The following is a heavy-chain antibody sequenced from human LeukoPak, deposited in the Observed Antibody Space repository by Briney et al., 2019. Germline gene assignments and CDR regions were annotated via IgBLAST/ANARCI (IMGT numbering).Heavy chain of an antibody. CDR2: ISSSSSYI. D-gene: IGHD3-16*01. CDR3: ARDWGYYFYYGMDV. V-gene: IGHV3-21*01. J-gene: IGHJ6*02. Sequence: GGSLRLSCAASGFTFSSYSMNWVRQAPGKGLEWVSSISSSSSYIYYADSVKGRFTISRDNAKNSLYLQMNSLRAEDTAVYYCARDWGYYFYYGMDVWGQGTTVTVSS. CDR1: GFTFSSYS.